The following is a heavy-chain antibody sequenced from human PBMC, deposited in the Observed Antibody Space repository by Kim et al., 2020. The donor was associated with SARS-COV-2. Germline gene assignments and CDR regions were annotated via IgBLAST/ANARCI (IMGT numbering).Heavy chain of an antibody. V-gene: IGHV1-3*01. J-gene: IGHJ6*02. CDR1: GYTFTTYA. CDR3: ARSVTMMPPGMDL. CDR2: INPTRGNT. Sequence: ASVKVSCKASGYTFTTYAMHWVRQAPGQGLEWMGWINPTRGNTKYSDTFQGRVTITRDTSARTAYMELNSLRPEDTAVYYCARSVTMMPPGMDLWGQGTTVTV. D-gene: IGHD3-22*01.